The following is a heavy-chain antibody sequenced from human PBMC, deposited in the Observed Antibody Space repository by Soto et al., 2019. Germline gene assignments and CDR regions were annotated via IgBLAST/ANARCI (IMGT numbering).Heavy chain of an antibody. CDR1: GYTFTSYG. CDR3: ARRDYYDSSGYYYNWFDP. D-gene: IGHD3-22*01. CDR2: ISAYNGNT. V-gene: IGHV1-18*01. Sequence: GASVKVSCKASGYTFTSYGISWVRQAPGQGLEWMGWISAYNGNTNYAQKLQGRVTMTTDTSTSTAYMELRSLRSDDTAVYYCARRDYYDSSGYYYNWFDPWGQGTLVTVSS. J-gene: IGHJ5*02.